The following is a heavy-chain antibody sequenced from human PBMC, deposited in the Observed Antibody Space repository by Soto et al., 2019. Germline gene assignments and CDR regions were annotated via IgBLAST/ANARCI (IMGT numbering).Heavy chain of an antibody. J-gene: IGHJ1*01. D-gene: IGHD2-21*02. Sequence: GESLRLSCAASGFTFSNYAIHWVRQAPGKGLEWVAVISYDGSNKYYADSVKGRFTISRDNSKNTLYLQMNSLRAEDTAVYYCARTLTAPLGYFQHWGQGTLVTDSS. CDR2: ISYDGSNK. CDR1: GFTFSNYA. CDR3: ARTLTAPLGYFQH. V-gene: IGHV3-30-3*01.